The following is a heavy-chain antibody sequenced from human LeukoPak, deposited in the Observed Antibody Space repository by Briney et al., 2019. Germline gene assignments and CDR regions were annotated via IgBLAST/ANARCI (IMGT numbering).Heavy chain of an antibody. CDR3: APDLRGSASSLDD. V-gene: IGHV3-23*01. D-gene: IGHD6-25*01. CDR2: ISGSGAST. Sequence: GGSLRLSCAASGFTFSDYAMSWVRQAPGKGLEWVSLISGSGASTYYPDSVKGRFTISRDNSKNTLSLQMNSLRAEDTAVYYCAPDLRGSASSLDDWGQGTLVTVSS. J-gene: IGHJ4*02. CDR1: GFTFSDYA.